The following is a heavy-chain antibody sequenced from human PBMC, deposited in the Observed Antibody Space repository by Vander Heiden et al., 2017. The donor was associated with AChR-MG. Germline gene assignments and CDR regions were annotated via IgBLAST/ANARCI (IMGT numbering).Heavy chain of an antibody. CDR2: ISRSGRPI. V-gene: IGHV3-48*03. Sequence: EVQLVESGGGLVQPGGSLRLSCAVSGFALNNYDMNWVRQAPGKGLEWVSYISRSGRPIYYADSVAGRFTISRDNAKNSLYLQMNSLGAEDTAVYYCARVCDGDCYDAFDIWGQGTMVTVSS. D-gene: IGHD2-21*02. CDR1: GFALNNYD. CDR3: ARVCDGDCYDAFDI. J-gene: IGHJ3*02.